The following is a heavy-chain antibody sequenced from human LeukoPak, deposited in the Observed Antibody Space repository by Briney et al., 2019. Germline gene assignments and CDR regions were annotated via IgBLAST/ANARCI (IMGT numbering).Heavy chain of an antibody. D-gene: IGHD3-3*01. CDR1: GSTFRFDG. V-gene: IGHV3-23*01. CDR3: AKLRALRITIFGVVPTGFDY. J-gene: IGHJ4*02. Sequence: EPGGSLRLSCVASGSTFRFDGMTWVRQAPGKGLEWVSAISGSGGSTYYADSVKGRFTISRDNSKNTLYLQMNSLRAEDTAVYYCAKLRALRITIFGVVPTGFDYWAREPWSPSPQ. CDR2: ISGSGGST.